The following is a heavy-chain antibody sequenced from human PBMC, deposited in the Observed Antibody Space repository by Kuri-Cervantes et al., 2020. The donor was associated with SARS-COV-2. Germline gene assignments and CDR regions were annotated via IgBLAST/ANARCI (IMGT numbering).Heavy chain of an antibody. CDR2: INPNSGDT. CDR3: AVSPRRDGYNYLYYFDY. CDR1: GYSSTVYH. J-gene: IGHJ4*02. D-gene: IGHD5-24*01. V-gene: IGHV1-2*02. Sequence: ASVKVSCKASGYSSTVYHIHWVRQAPGQGLEWMGWINPNSGDTYNEDNFQDRVTMTRDTSIGTAYMELSRLRSDDTAVYYCAVSPRRDGYNYLYYFDYWGQGTLVTVSS.